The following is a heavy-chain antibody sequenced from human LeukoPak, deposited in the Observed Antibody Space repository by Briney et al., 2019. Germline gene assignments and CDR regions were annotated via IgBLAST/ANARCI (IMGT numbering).Heavy chain of an antibody. CDR3: AKDRGYDILTGENDY. CDR2: ISGDGGST. J-gene: IGHJ4*02. CDR1: GFTFDDYA. D-gene: IGHD3-9*01. V-gene: IGHV3-43*02. Sequence: GGSLRPCCAASGFTFDDYAMHWVRQAPGKGLEWVSLISGDGGSTYYADSVKGRFTISRDNSKNSLYLQMNSLRTEDTALYYCAKDRGYDILTGENDYWGQGTLVTVSS.